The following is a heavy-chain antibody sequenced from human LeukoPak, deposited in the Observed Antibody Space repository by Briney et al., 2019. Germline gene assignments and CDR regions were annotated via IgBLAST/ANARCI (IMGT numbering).Heavy chain of an antibody. J-gene: IGHJ4*02. V-gene: IGHV5-51*01. Sequence: GESLKISCKGSGYSFTSYWIGWVRQMPGKGLEWMGIIYPGDSDTSYSPSFQGQVTISADKSINTAYLQWGSLKASDTAIYYCARQSNFADYSSWGQGTLVTVSS. CDR3: ARQSNFADYSS. CDR1: GYSFTSYW. D-gene: IGHD3-22*01. CDR2: IYPGDSDT.